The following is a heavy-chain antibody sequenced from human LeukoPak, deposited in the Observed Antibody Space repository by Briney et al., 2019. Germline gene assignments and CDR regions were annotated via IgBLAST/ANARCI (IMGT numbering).Heavy chain of an antibody. D-gene: IGHD2-2*01. V-gene: IGHV4-34*01. CDR2: INHSGST. Sequence: SETLSLTCAVYGGSFSGYYWSWIRQPPGKGLEWIGEINHSGSTNYNPSLKSRVTISIDTSKSQFSLKLSSVTAADTAVYYCARVGGYCSSTSCYWYYFDYWGQGTLVTVSS. CDR3: ARVGGYCSSTSCYWYYFDY. J-gene: IGHJ4*02. CDR1: GGSFSGYY.